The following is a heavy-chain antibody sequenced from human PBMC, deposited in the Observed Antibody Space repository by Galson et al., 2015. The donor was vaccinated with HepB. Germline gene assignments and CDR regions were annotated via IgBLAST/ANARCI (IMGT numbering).Heavy chain of an antibody. CDR3: ARDHTNYYDSSGGAFDI. J-gene: IGHJ3*02. CDR1: GDSVSSNSAA. CDR2: TYYRSKWYN. D-gene: IGHD3-22*01. V-gene: IGHV6-1*01. Sequence: CAISGDSVSSNSAAWNWIRQSPSRGLEWLGRTYYRSKWYNDYAVSVKSRITINPDTSKNQFSLQLNSVTTEDTAVYYCARDHTNYYDSSGGAFDIWGQGTMVTVSS.